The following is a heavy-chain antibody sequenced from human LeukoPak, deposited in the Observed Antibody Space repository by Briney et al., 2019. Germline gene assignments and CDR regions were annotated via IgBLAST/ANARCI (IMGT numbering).Heavy chain of an antibody. V-gene: IGHV3-30*02. Sequence: GGSLRLSCAVSGFTFSSYAMHWVRQAPGKGLEWVAYIRNDGSVKYYADSVKGRFTISRDNSKNTLYVQMNSLRAEDTAVYYCAKDRQWLVRNWFDPWGQGTLVTVSS. D-gene: IGHD6-19*01. CDR1: GFTFSSYA. CDR2: IRNDGSVK. J-gene: IGHJ5*02. CDR3: AKDRQWLVRNWFDP.